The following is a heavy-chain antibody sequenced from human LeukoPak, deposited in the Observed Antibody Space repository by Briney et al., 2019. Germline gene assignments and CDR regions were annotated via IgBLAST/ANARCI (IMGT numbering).Heavy chain of an antibody. V-gene: IGHV4-30-4*03. D-gene: IGHD6-13*01. Sequence: PSQTLSLTCTVSGGSISSGDYYWSWIRQPPGKGLEWIGYIYYSGSTYYNPSLKSRVTISVDTSKNQFSLKLSSVTAADTAVYYCRIVAAAGPMRYYGMDVWGQGTTVTVSS. CDR3: RIVAAAGPMRYYGMDV. CDR2: IYYSGST. CDR1: GGSISSGDYY. J-gene: IGHJ6*02.